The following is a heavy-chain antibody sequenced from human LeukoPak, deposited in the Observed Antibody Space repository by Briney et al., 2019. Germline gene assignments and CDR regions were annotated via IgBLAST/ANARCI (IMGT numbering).Heavy chain of an antibody. J-gene: IGHJ4*02. CDR2: ISAYNGNK. CDR1: GYTFTSYG. CDR3: ARSIAGNYPRDY. D-gene: IGHD1-14*01. V-gene: IGHV1-18*01. Sequence: ASVKVSCKASGYTFTSYGISWVRQAPGQGLEWMGWISAYNGNKNYAQKLQGRVTMTTDTSTSTAYMELRSLRSDDTAVYYCARSIAGNYPRDYWGQGTLVTVSS.